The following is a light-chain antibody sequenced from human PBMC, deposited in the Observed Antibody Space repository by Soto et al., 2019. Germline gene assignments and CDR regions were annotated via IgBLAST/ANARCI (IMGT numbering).Light chain of an antibody. CDR2: KTS. Sequence: DTQMTQSPSTLSASVGDRVTITCRASQSIGSWLAWYQQKPGKAPKLLIYKTSILENGVPSRFSGSGSGTDFTLTISSLQPEDIATYYCQQDDSLPITFGQGTRLEIK. CDR3: QQDDSLPIT. CDR1: QSIGSW. V-gene: IGKV1-5*03. J-gene: IGKJ5*01.